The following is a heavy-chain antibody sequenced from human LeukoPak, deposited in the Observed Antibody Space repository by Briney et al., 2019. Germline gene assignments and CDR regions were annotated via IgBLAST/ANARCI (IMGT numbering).Heavy chain of an antibody. CDR3: ARAIAAAASPYYYGMDV. CDR1: GGSISSGGYY. J-gene: IGHJ6*02. D-gene: IGHD6-13*01. V-gene: IGHV4-39*07. Sequence: SETLSLTCTVSGGSISSGGYYWGWIRQPPGKGLEWIGSINYSGSTYYNPSLKSRVTISVDTSKNQFSLKLSSVTAADTAVYCCARAIAAAASPYYYGMDVWGQGTTVTVSS. CDR2: INYSGST.